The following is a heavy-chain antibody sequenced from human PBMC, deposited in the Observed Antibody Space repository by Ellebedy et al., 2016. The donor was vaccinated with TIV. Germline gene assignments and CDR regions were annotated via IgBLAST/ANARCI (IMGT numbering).Heavy chain of an antibody. CDR2: ISSSSSYI. J-gene: IGHJ3*02. Sequence: GESLKISCAASGFTFSSYSLNWVRQASGKGLEWVSSISSSSSYIYYADSVRGRFTVSRDNAKNSLYLQMNSLRAEDTAVYYCARVTGGLGGAFDIWGQGTMVTVSS. CDR3: ARVTGGLGGAFDI. V-gene: IGHV3-21*01. CDR1: GFTFSSYS. D-gene: IGHD2-8*02.